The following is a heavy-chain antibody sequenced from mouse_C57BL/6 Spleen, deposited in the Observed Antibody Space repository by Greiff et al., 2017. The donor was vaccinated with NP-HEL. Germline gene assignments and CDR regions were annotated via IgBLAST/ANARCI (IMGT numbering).Heavy chain of an antibody. V-gene: IGHV1-85*01. CDR2: IYPRDGST. CDR1: GYTFKSYD. CDR3: SRGGPHVDYAMDY. Sequence: QVQLQQSGPELVKPGASVKLSCKASGYTFKSYDINWVKQKPGQGLAWIGWIYPRDGSTKYNEKFKGKANLTVNTSSSTSYMELHILTSEDSAVYCGSRGGPHVDYAMDYWGQGTSVTVSS. J-gene: IGHJ4*01.